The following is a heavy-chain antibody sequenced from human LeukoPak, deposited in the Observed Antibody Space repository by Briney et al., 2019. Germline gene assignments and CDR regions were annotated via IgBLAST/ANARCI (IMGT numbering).Heavy chain of an antibody. CDR1: GYTFTSYG. D-gene: IGHD3-22*01. CDR3: ARADYYDSSGYYGY. CDR2: ISAYNGNT. Sequence: GASVKVSCKASGYTFTSYGISWVRQAPGQGLEWMGWISAYNGNTNYAQKLLGRVTMTTDTSTSTAYMELRSLRSDDTAVYYCARADYYDSSGYYGYWGQGTLVTVSS. J-gene: IGHJ4*02. V-gene: IGHV1-18*01.